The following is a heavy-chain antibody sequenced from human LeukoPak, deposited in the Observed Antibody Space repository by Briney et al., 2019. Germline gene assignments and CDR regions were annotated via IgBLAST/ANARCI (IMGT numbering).Heavy chain of an antibody. CDR2: INHSGST. Sequence: SETLSLTCAVYGGSFSGYYWSWIRQPPGKGLEWIGEINHSGSTNYNPSLKSRVTISVDTSKNQFSLKLSSVTAADTAVYYCARGIAVAGTDYWGQGTLVTVSS. CDR1: GGSFSGYY. J-gene: IGHJ4*02. CDR3: ARGIAVAGTDY. V-gene: IGHV4-34*01. D-gene: IGHD6-19*01.